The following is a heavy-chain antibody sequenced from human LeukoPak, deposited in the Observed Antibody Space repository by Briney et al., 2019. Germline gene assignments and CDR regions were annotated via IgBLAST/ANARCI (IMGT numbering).Heavy chain of an antibody. CDR3: ARDRYYGSGSYRMDAFDI. Sequence: SQTLSLTCSVSGGSISSGSYYWSWIRQPAGEGLDWIGRIYTSGSTNYNPSLKSRVTISVDTSKNQFSLKLSSETAADTAVYYCARDRYYGSGSYRMDAFDIWGQGTMVTVSS. V-gene: IGHV4-61*02. CDR2: IYTSGST. J-gene: IGHJ3*02. D-gene: IGHD3-10*01. CDR1: GGSISSGSYY.